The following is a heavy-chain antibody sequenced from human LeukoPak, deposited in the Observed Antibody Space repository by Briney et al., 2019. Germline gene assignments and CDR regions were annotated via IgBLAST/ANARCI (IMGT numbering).Heavy chain of an antibody. Sequence: SETLSLTCTVSGGAIRSHYWSWIRQPAGRGLEWIGRIYSSGYTNDNPFLKSRITMSVDMSKNQFSLRLNSVTAADTAVYYCARGEHSVDSWGQGMLVTVSS. V-gene: IGHV4-4*07. J-gene: IGHJ4*02. CDR1: GGAIRSHY. CDR2: IYSSGYT. D-gene: IGHD1/OR15-1a*01. CDR3: ARGEHSVDS.